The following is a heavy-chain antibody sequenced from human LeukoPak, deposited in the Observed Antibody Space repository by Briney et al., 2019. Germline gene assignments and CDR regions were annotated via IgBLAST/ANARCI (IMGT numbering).Heavy chain of an antibody. CDR3: ARAEYSSSWRLDY. V-gene: IGHV4-59*08. CDR1: GDSISTFY. CDR2: IYYSGST. D-gene: IGHD6-13*01. J-gene: IGHJ4*02. Sequence: SETLSLTCTVSGDSISTFYWNWIRQPPGKGLEWIGHIYYSGSTNYNPSLKSRVTISVDTSKNQFSLRLSSVTAADTAVYYCARAEYSSSWRLDYWGQGTLVTVSS.